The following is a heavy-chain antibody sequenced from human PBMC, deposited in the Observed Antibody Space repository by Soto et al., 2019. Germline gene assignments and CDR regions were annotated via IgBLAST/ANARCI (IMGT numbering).Heavy chain of an antibody. CDR2: INHSGST. J-gene: IGHJ5*02. CDR1: GGSFSGYY. D-gene: IGHD6-25*01. V-gene: IGHV4-34*01. Sequence: QVQLQQWGAGLLKPSETLSLTCAVSGGSFSGYYWSWIRQPPGKGLEWIGEINHSGSTNYNPSLKSRVTISVDTSKNQFSLKLSSVTAADTAVYYCARRSAAGPWGQGTLVTVSS. CDR3: ARRSAAGP.